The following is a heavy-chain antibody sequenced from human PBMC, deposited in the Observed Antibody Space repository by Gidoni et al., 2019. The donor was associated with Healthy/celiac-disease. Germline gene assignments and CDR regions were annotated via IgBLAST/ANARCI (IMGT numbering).Heavy chain of an antibody. Sequence: QVQLVQSGAEVKKPGTSVKVSCKASGYTFTGHYMPWVRQAPGQGLVWMGRINPNSGDTNYAQKFQGRVTVTRDTSFRTAYMELSSLRSDDTAVYYCARDRPSLFATVIQGILDAFDVWGQGTMVTVSS. CDR2: INPNSGDT. D-gene: IGHD1-26*01. V-gene: IGHV1-2*06. J-gene: IGHJ3*01. CDR3: ARDRPSLFATVIQGILDAFDV. CDR1: GYTFTGHY.